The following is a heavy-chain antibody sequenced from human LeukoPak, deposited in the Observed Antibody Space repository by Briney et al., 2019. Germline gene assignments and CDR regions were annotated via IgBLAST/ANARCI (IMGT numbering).Heavy chain of an antibody. J-gene: IGHJ6*02. D-gene: IGHD6-19*01. CDR1: GFTFSSYA. Sequence: GGSLRLSCAASGFTFSSYAMSWVRQAPGKGLEWVALINPDGSERYYVDSVKGRFTISRDNARNSLYLQMDSLRDDDTAMYFCTRDLAAVPGPRMDVWGQGTTVTVSS. CDR2: INPDGSER. CDR3: TRDLAAVPGPRMDV. V-gene: IGHV3-7*03.